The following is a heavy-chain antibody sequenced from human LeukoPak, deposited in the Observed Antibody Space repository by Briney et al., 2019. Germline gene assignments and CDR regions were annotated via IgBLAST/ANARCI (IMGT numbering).Heavy chain of an antibody. CDR3: ARVVWYSSSSMYYYMDV. V-gene: IGHV1-18*01. J-gene: IGHJ6*03. CDR2: ISTYNGNT. CDR1: GYSFTSYG. D-gene: IGHD6-6*01. Sequence: GESLKVSCKASGYSFTSYGISWVRQAPGQGLEWMGWISTYNGNTNYAQKLQGRVTMTTDTSTSTAYMELRSLRSDDTAVYYCARVVWYSSSSMYYYMDVWGKGTTVTVSS.